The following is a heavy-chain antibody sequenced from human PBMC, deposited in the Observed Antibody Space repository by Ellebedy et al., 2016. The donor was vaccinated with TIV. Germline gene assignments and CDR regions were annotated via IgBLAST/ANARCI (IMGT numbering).Heavy chain of an antibody. V-gene: IGHV4-39*07. CDR3: ASSLTKLRGGMAV. CDR1: GGSISSSSYY. J-gene: IGHJ6*02. CDR2: IYYSGNT. D-gene: IGHD3-10*01. Sequence: MPSETLSLTCTVPGGSISSSSYYWGWIRQPPGKGLEWTGTIYYSGNTNYNPSLKSRVTISVDTSKNQFSLKLSSVTAADTAVYYCASSLTKLRGGMAVWGQGTTVTVSS.